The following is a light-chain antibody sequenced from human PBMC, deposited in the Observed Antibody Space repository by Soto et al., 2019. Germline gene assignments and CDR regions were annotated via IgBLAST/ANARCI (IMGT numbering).Light chain of an antibody. CDR1: QSVSSSY. V-gene: IGKV3-20*01. CDR2: GAS. Sequence: EIVLTQSPGTLSLSPGERATLSCRASQSVSSSYLAWYQQKPGQAPRLLIYGASSRATGIPDRFSGSGSGTDFTLTISRLEPEDFAVYYCQQYGSSSVRTFGQGTKVEI. CDR3: QQYGSSSVRT. J-gene: IGKJ1*01.